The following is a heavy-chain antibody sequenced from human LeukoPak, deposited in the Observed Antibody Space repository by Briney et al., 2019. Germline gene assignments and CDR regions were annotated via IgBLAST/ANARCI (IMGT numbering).Heavy chain of an antibody. V-gene: IGHV3-11*04. D-gene: IGHD6-6*01. J-gene: IGHJ4*02. Sequence: GGSLRLSCAASGFTFSDYYMNWVRQAPGKGLEWVAKITSSRTSIYYADSVRGRFTISRDNAQNSVYLQMHRLRAEDTAVYYCAREKWYGSSSVVDYWGQGTLVTVSS. CDR2: ITSSRTSI. CDR3: AREKWYGSSSVVDY. CDR1: GFTFSDYY.